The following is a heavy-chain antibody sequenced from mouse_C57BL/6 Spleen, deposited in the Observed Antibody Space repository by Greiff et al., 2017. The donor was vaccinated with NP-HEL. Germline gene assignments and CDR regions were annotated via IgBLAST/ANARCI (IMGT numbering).Heavy chain of an antibody. J-gene: IGHJ4*01. D-gene: IGHD2-2*01. CDR2: IDPSDSYT. Sequence: VQLQQPGAELVKPGASVKLSCKASGYTFTSYWMQWVKQRPGQGLEWIGEIDPSDSYTNYNQKFKGKATLTVDTSSSTAYMQLSSLTSEYSAVYYCARYPYGFYAMDYWGQGTSVTVSS. CDR1: GYTFTSYW. CDR3: ARYPYGFYAMDY. V-gene: IGHV1-50*01.